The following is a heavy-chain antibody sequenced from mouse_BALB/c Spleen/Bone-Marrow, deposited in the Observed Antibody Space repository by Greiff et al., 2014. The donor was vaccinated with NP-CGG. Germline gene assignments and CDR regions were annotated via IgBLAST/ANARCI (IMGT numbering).Heavy chain of an antibody. CDR1: GYTFNSYW. CDR3: ARSPY. Sequence: VQLQQSGAELMKPGASVKISCKATGYTFNSYWIEWVKQRPGHGLEWIGEILPGSGITNYNEKFKVKATLNADTSSNTAYMQLSSLTSEDSAVYYCARSPYWGQGTLVTVSA. V-gene: IGHV1-9*01. J-gene: IGHJ3*01. CDR2: ILPGSGIT.